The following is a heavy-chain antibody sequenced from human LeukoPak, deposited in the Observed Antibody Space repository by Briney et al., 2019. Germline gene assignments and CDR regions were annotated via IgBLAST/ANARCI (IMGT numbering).Heavy chain of an antibody. CDR2: IHHSGST. J-gene: IGHJ4*02. V-gene: IGHV4-34*01. CDR1: GGSFSAYY. Sequence: SETLSLTCAVNGGSFSAYYWTWIRQTPGKGLEWIGEIHHSGSTYYNPSLKSRVTISVDRSKNQFSLKLSSVTAADTVVYYCARVVPSGGSCYIDYWGQGTLVTVSS. CDR3: ARVVPSGGSCYIDY. D-gene: IGHD2-15*01.